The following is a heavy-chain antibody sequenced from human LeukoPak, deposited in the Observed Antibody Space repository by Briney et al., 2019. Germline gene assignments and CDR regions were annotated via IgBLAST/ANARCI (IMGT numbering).Heavy chain of an antibody. CDR3: AKGPKSRIVVVPAATNYFDY. CDR2: ISGSGGST. D-gene: IGHD2-2*01. CDR1: GFTFSSYA. J-gene: IGHJ4*02. Sequence: PGGSLRLSCAASGFTFSSYAMSWVRQAPGKGLEWVPAISGSGGSTYYADSVKGRFTISRDNSKNTLYLQMNSLRAEDTAVYYCAKGPKSRIVVVPAATNYFDYWGQGTLVTVSS. V-gene: IGHV3-23*01.